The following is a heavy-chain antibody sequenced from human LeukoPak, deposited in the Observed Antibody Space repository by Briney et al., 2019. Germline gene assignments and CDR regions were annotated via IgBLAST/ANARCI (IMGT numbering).Heavy chain of an antibody. CDR3: ARVSFYDSSGYYPPDY. CDR1: GFTFTSYG. CDR2: LWYDGSNK. Sequence: PGRSLRLSCAASGFTFTSYGMHWGRQAPGKGRKGVAVLWYDGSNKYYADSVKGRFTISRDNSKNTLYLQMNSLRAEDTAVYYCARVSFYDSSGYYPPDYWGQGTLVTVSS. V-gene: IGHV3-33*01. D-gene: IGHD3-22*01. J-gene: IGHJ4*02.